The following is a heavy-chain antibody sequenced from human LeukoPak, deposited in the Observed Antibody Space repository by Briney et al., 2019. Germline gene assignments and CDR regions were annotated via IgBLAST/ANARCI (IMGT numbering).Heavy chain of an antibody. J-gene: IGHJ4*02. CDR2: ITGSGGST. Sequence: PSETLSLTCAVYGGSFSGYYWSWIRQPPGKGLEWVSGITGSGGSTYYAESVKGRFTISRDNSKNTLYLQMNSLRVEDTALYYCATRPPSETYLGVLDYWGQGTLVTVSS. V-gene: IGHV3-23*01. D-gene: IGHD1-26*01. CDR1: GGSFSGYY. CDR3: ATRPPSETYLGVLDY.